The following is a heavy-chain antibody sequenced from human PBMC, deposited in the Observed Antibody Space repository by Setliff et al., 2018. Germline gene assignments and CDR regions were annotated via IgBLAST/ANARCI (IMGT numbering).Heavy chain of an antibody. V-gene: IGHV1-46*01. CDR2: INPSGGST. CDR1: GYTFTCYY. CDR3: AREAGYYDSSGPVGVPYYYYMDV. J-gene: IGHJ6*03. D-gene: IGHD3-22*01. Sequence: ASVKVSCKASGYTFTCYYMHWVRQAPGQGLEWMGIINPSGGSTSYAQKFQGRVTMTRETSTSTVYMELRSLRSDDTAVYYCAREAGYYDSSGPVGVPYYYYMDVWGKGTTVTVSS.